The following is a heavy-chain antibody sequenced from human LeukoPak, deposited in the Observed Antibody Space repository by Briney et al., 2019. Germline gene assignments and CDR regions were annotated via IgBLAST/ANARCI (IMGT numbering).Heavy chain of an antibody. CDR2: IRYDGGNK. D-gene: IGHD1-26*01. J-gene: IGHJ5*02. Sequence: GGSPRLSCAASGFTFDDYGMSWVRQAPGKGLEWVAFIRYDGGNKYYADSVKGRFTISRDNSKNTLYLQMNSLRAEDTAVYYCAKVGGPISGSYYGPTLGSNWFDPWGQGTLVTVSS. V-gene: IGHV3-30*02. CDR3: AKVGGPISGSYYGPTLGSNWFDP. CDR1: GFTFDDYG.